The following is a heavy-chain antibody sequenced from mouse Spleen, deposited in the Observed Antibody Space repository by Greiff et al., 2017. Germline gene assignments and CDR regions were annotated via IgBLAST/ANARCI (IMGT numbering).Heavy chain of an antibody. CDR2: IDPSDSYT. J-gene: IGHJ4*01. CDR3: ARCLLLYGRDY. Sequence: VQLQQPGAELVMPGASVKLSCKASGYTFTSYWMHWVKQRPGQGLEWIGEIDPSDSYTNYNQKFKGKATLTVDKSSSTAYMQLSSLTSEDSAVYDCARCLLLYGRDYWGQGTSVTVSS. D-gene: IGHD2-12*01. V-gene: IGHV1-69*01. CDR1: GYTFTSYW.